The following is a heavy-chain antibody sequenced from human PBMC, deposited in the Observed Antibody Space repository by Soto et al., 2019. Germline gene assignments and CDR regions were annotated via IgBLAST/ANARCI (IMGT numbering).Heavy chain of an antibody. CDR2: ISYDGSNK. CDR3: AKQSYGDYVVLLGVDY. Sequence: QVQLVESGGGVVQPGRSLRLSCAASGFTFSSYGMHWVRQAPGKGLEWVAVISYDGSNKYYADSVKGRFTISRDNSKNTLYLPMNSLRAEDTAVYYCAKQSYGDYVVLLGVDYWGQGTLVTVSS. V-gene: IGHV3-30*18. D-gene: IGHD4-17*01. J-gene: IGHJ4*02. CDR1: GFTFSSYG.